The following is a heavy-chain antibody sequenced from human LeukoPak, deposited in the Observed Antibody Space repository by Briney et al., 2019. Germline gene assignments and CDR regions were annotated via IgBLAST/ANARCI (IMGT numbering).Heavy chain of an antibody. J-gene: IGHJ3*02. Sequence: GGSLRLSCAASGFTFDDYAMHWVRQAPGKGLEWVSGISWNNGSIGYADSVKGRFTISRDNAKNSLYLQMNSLRAEDMALYYCAKAESDGSTTFGVAHGAFDIWGQGTMVTVSS. CDR1: GFTFDDYA. CDR3: AKAESDGSTTFGVAHGAFDI. CDR2: ISWNNGSI. D-gene: IGHD3-3*01. V-gene: IGHV3-9*03.